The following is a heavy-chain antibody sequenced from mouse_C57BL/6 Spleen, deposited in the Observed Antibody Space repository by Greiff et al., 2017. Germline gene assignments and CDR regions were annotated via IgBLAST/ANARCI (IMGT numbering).Heavy chain of an antibody. D-gene: IGHD2-1*01. CDR2: IYPGSGST. CDR1: GYTFTSYW. Sequence: QVQLQQPGAELVKPGASVKMSCKASGYTFTSYWITWVKQRPGQGLEWIGDIYPGSGSTNYNEKFKSKATLTVDTSSSTAYMQLSSLTSEDSAVYYCARVEGYYGNPRWFAYWGQGTLVTVSA. V-gene: IGHV1-55*01. CDR3: ARVEGYYGNPRWFAY. J-gene: IGHJ3*01.